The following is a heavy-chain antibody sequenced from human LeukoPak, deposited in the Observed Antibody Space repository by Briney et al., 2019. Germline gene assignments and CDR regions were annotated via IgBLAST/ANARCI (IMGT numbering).Heavy chain of an antibody. J-gene: IGHJ6*03. CDR1: GFTFSSYS. CDR2: ISSSSSTI. V-gene: IGHV3-48*01. Sequence: PGGSLRLSCAASGFTFSSYSMNWVREAPGKGLEWVSYISSSSSTIYYADSVKGRLTISRDNAKSSLYLQMNSLRAEDTAVYYCAKPKKYGSGSYFWGPRPITSDYYYYYMDVWGKGTTVTVSS. D-gene: IGHD3-10*01. CDR3: AKPKKYGSGSYFWGPRPITSDYYYYYMDV.